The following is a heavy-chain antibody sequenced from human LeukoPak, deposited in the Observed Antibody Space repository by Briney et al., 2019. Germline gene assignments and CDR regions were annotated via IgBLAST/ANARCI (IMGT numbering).Heavy chain of an antibody. J-gene: IGHJ3*02. CDR3: ARDGGVEMATIADHAFDI. Sequence: SQTLSLTCTVSGGSIGSGGYYWSWIRQHPGKGLEWIGYIYYSGSTYYNPSLKSRVTISVDTSKNQFSLKLSSVTAADTAVYYCARDGGVEMATIADHAFDIWGQGTMVTVSS. CDR2: IYYSGST. V-gene: IGHV4-31*03. D-gene: IGHD5-24*01. CDR1: GGSIGSGGYY.